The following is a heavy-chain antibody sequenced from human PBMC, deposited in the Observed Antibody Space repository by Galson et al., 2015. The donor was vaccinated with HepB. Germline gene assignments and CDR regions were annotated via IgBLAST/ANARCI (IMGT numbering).Heavy chain of an antibody. J-gene: IGHJ6*02. D-gene: IGHD6-13*01. CDR1: EFSFTTHA. CDR3: ARDSYSSSWYSPFGPDYNYNGMDV. V-gene: IGHV3-30*04. Sequence: SLRLSCAASEFSFTTHAMHWVRQAPGKGLEWVALISYDGKNKYYADSVKGRFTISRDNSKNTLYLQMNSLKTADTAVYYCARDSYSSSWYSPFGPDYNYNGMDVWGLGTTVTVSS. CDR2: ISYDGKNK.